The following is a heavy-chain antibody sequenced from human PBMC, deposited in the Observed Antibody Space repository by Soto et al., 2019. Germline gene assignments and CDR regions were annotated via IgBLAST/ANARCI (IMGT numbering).Heavy chain of an antibody. CDR1: GFTFNINA. Sequence: EVQLLESGGDLIQPGGSLRLSCAASGFTFNINAMAWVRQAPGKGLEWVSAISRYGDFTYYADYVEGRFTIPRDNSKNTMYLQMNSLRAEETALYYCAKDRYLDHDSRGYLFDNWGQGTLVTVSS. CDR3: AKDRYLDHDSRGYLFDN. J-gene: IGHJ4*02. D-gene: IGHD3-22*01. V-gene: IGHV3-23*01. CDR2: ISRYGDFT.